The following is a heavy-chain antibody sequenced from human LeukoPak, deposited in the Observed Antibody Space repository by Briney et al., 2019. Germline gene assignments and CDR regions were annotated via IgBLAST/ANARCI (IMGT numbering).Heavy chain of an antibody. CDR1: GFTFADYA. CDR2: IIWDGGNT. V-gene: IGHV3-43D*03. CDR3: AKDKDYSYYMDV. J-gene: IGHJ6*03. Sequence: GGSLRLSCAAPGFTFADYAMHWVRQAPGKGLGWVSLIIWDGGNTYYADSVKGRFTISRDNSKNSLYLQMNSLRAEDTALYYCAKDKDYSYYMDVWGKGTTVTVSS.